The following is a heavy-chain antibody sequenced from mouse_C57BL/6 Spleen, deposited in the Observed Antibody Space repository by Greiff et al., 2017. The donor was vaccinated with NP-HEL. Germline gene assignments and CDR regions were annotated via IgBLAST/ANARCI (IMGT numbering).Heavy chain of an antibody. J-gene: IGHJ1*03. D-gene: IGHD1-1*01. CDR1: GYTFTSYD. V-gene: IGHV1-85*01. CDR2: IYPRGGST. Sequence: QVQLKESGPELVKPGASVKLSCKASGYTFTSYDINWVKQRPGQGLEWIGWIYPRGGSTKYNEKFKGKSTLTVDTSSSTAYMELHSLTSEDSAVYLCARKTTVVARYFDVWGTGTTVTVSS. CDR3: ARKTTVVARYFDV.